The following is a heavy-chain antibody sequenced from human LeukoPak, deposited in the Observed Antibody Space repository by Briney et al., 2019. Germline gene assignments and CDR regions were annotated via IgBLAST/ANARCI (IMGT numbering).Heavy chain of an antibody. CDR3: ARDSITGTTDY. CDR2: INPNSGGT. CDR1: GGTFISYA. D-gene: IGHD1-7*01. V-gene: IGHV1-2*06. Sequence: GASVKVSCKASGGTFISYAFSWVRQAPGQGLEWMGRINPNSGGTNYAQKFQGRVTMTRDTSISTAYMELSRLRSDDTAVYYCARDSITGTTDYWGQGTLVTVSS. J-gene: IGHJ4*02.